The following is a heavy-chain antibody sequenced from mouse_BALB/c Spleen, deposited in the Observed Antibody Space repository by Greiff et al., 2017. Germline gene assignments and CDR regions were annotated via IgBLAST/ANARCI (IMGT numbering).Heavy chain of an antibody. V-gene: IGHV1S81*02. CDR2: INPSNGGT. CDR3: ARTPSLAMDY. Sequence: QVQLQQSGAELVKPGASVKLSCKASGYTFTSYYMYWVKQRPGQGLEWIGEINPSNGGTNYNEKFKSKATLTVDKSSSTAYMQLSSLTSEDSAVYYCARTPSLAMDYWGQGTSVTVSS. J-gene: IGHJ4*01. CDR1: GYTFTSYY.